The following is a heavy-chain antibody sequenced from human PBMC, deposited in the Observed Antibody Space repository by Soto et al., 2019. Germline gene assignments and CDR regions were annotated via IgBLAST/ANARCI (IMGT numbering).Heavy chain of an antibody. CDR2: ISGSGGST. CDR1: GFTFSSYA. Sequence: GGSLRLSCAASGFTFSSYAMSWVRQAPGKGLEWVSAISGSGGSTYYADSVKGRFTISRDNSKNTLYLQMNSLRAEDTAVYYCAKDAYYDFWSGYYTGSDFDYWRQGTLVTVSS. CDR3: AKDAYYDFWSGYYTGSDFDY. J-gene: IGHJ4*02. V-gene: IGHV3-23*01. D-gene: IGHD3-3*01.